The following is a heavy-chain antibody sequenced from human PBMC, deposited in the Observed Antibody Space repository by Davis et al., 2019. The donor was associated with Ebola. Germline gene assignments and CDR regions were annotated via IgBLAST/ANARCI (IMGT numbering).Heavy chain of an antibody. Sequence: GRFTISRDNAKNSLYLQMNSLRAEDTAVYYCARETAGIAVTWGQGTLVTVSS. CDR3: ARETAGIAVT. J-gene: IGHJ4*02. V-gene: IGHV3-11*05. D-gene: IGHD6-19*01.